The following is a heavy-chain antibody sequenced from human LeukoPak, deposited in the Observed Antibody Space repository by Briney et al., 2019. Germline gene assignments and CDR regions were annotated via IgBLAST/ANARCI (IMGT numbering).Heavy chain of an antibody. CDR2: ISSSGSTI. J-gene: IGHJ4*02. Sequence: GGSLRLSCAASGFTFSSYEMNWVRQAPGKGLEWASYISSSGSTIYYADSVKGRFTISRDNAKNSLYLQMNSLRAEDTAVYYCARGAFYGSGSYSDYWGQGTLVTVSS. CDR1: GFTFSSYE. CDR3: ARGAFYGSGSYSDY. D-gene: IGHD3-10*01. V-gene: IGHV3-48*03.